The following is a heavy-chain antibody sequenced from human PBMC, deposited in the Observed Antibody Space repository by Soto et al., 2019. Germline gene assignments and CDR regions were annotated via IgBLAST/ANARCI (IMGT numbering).Heavy chain of an antibody. CDR3: ARETRITMVRGVLSRAFDI. CDR2: INPNSGGT. V-gene: IGHV1-2*04. Sequence: QVQLVQPGAEVKKPGASVKVSCKASGYTFTGYYMHWVRQAPGQGLEWMGWINPNSGGTNYAQKFQGWVTMTRDTSISTAYMELSRLRSDDTAVYYCARETRITMVRGVLSRAFDIWGQGTMVTVSS. CDR1: GYTFTGYY. D-gene: IGHD3-10*01. J-gene: IGHJ3*02.